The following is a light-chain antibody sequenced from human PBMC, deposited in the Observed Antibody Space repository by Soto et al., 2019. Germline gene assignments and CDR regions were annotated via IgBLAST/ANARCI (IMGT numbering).Light chain of an antibody. V-gene: IGKV3-15*01. CDR1: QSVSSN. CDR2: GAS. Sequence: EIVMTQSPATLSVSPGERATLSCRASQSVSSNLAWYQQKPGQAPRILIYGASTRATGIPARFSGSGSGTEFTLTISSLQSEYFAVYYGQQYNNWTPWTFGQGTKVEI. CDR3: QQYNNWTPWT. J-gene: IGKJ1*01.